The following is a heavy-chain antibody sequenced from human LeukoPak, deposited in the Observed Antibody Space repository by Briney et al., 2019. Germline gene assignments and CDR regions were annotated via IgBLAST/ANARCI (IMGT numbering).Heavy chain of an antibody. J-gene: IGHJ1*01. V-gene: IGHV5-51*01. CDR2: IYPGDSDT. CDR1: GYSFTSYW. Sequence: GESLKISCKGSGYSFTSYWIGWVRQMPGKGLEWMGIIYPGDSDTRYSPSFQGQVTISADKSISTAYLQWSSLKASDTAMYYCVRQGQYYYDSSGYLQHWGQGTLVTVSS. CDR3: VRQGQYYYDSSGYLQH. D-gene: IGHD3-22*01.